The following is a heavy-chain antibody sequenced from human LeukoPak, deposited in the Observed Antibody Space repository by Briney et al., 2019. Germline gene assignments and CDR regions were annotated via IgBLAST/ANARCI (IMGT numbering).Heavy chain of an antibody. J-gene: IGHJ4*02. CDR2: IYYSGTT. CDR1: GDSISSGSSY. CDR3: ARRSCSGGTCYYFDY. Sequence: PSETLSLTCTVPGDSISSGSSYWGWIRQPPGTGLEWIGLIYYSGTTFYTPFLKSRVTISVDMSKNQFSLQLSSVTAADTAVYYCARRSCSGGTCYYFDYWGQGTLVTVSS. D-gene: IGHD2-15*01. V-gene: IGHV4-39*01.